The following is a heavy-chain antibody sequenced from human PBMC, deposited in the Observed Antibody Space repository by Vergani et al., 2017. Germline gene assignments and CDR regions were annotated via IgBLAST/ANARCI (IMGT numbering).Heavy chain of an antibody. CDR3: ARGYIYCSGGCCYSCYFDY. CDR1: GFTFSSYA. D-gene: IGHD2-15*01. Sequence: EVQLLESGGGLVQPGGSLRLSCAASGFTFSSYAMRWVRQAPGRGLEWVSVIYSGGSTYSADSVKGRFTISRDNSKNTLYLQMNSLRAEDTSVYYCARGYIYCSGGCCYSCYFDYWGQGTLVTVSS. V-gene: IGHV3-23*03. CDR2: IYSGGST. J-gene: IGHJ4*02.